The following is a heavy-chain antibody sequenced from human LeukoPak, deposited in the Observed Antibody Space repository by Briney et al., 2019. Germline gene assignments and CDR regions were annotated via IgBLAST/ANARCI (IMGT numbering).Heavy chain of an antibody. Sequence: GGSLRLSCTASGFTFGDYAMSWFRQAPGKGLEWVGFIRSKAYGGTTEYAASVKGRFTISRGDSKSIAYLQMNSLKTEDTAVYYCTRSSFDWTDWFDPWGQGTLVTVSS. J-gene: IGHJ5*02. CDR2: IRSKAYGGTT. CDR1: GFTFGDYA. V-gene: IGHV3-49*03. CDR3: TRSSFDWTDWFDP. D-gene: IGHD3-9*01.